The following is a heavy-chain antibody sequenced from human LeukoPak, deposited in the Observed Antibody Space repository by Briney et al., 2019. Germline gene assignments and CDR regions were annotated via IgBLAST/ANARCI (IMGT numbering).Heavy chain of an antibody. CDR2: INHSGRT. V-gene: IGHV4-34*01. D-gene: IGHD4-23*01. Sequence: SETLSLTCAVSGGSFFGSHWNWIRQSPEKGLEWIGEINHSGRTNYNPSLKSRVTISLDTSKSQFFLKLTAVTAADTAVYYCARDPTTVVTLPYCFDFWGQGTLVTVSA. CDR3: ARDPTTVVTLPYCFDF. CDR1: GGSFFGSH. J-gene: IGHJ4*02.